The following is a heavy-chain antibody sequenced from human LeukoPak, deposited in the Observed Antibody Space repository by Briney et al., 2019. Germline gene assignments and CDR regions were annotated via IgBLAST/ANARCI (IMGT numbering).Heavy chain of an antibody. V-gene: IGHV4-4*07. CDR1: GGSISSYY. J-gene: IGHJ4*02. D-gene: IGHD6-19*01. Sequence: SETLSLTCTVSGGSISSYYWSWIRQPAGKGLEWIGRIYTSGSTNYNPSLKSRVTMSVDTSKNQFSLKLSSVTAADTAVYYCAKSTIGYSSGRYPGWPVDYWGQGTLVTVSS. CDR2: IYTSGST. CDR3: AKSTIGYSSGRYPGWPVDY.